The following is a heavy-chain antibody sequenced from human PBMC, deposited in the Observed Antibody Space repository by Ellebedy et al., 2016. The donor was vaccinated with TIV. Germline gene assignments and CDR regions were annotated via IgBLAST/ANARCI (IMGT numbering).Heavy chain of an antibody. CDR2: IIPALNIT. V-gene: IGHV1-69*02. D-gene: IGHD3-16*01. Sequence: AASVKVSCKASGGTFNFSPISWVRQAPGQGLEWMGRIIPALNITNYAQKFQGRVTMTSDTSTSTVYMELSSLRSEDTAVYYCASPRTHGRGRVYYYGMDVWGQGTTVTVSS. J-gene: IGHJ6*02. CDR1: GGTFNFSP. CDR3: ASPRTHGRGRVYYYGMDV.